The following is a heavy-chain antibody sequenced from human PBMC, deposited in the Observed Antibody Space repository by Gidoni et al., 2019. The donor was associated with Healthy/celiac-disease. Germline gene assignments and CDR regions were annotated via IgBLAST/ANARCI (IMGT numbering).Heavy chain of an antibody. D-gene: IGHD2-8*01. CDR2: ISSSSSYI. V-gene: IGHV3-21*01. Sequence: EVQLVESGGGLVKPGGSLRLSCAASGFTSSSDSINWVRQAPGKGLEWVSSISSSSSYIYYADSVKGRFTISRDNAKNSLYLQMNSLRAEDTAVYYCARDGIVPPGEDNNYYYYYGMDVWGQGTTVTVSS. CDR3: ARDGIVPPGEDNNYYYYYGMDV. CDR1: GFTSSSDS. J-gene: IGHJ6*02.